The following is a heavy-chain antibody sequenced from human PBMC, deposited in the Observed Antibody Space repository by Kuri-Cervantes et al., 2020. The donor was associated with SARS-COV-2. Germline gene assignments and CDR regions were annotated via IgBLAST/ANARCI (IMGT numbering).Heavy chain of an antibody. CDR3: AREEGSSWYRYYFDY. CDR2: IYYSWST. CDR1: GGSISNYY. J-gene: IGHJ4*02. V-gene: IGHV4-59*12. Sequence: SETLSLTCTVSGGSISNYYWSWIRQPPGKGLEWIGSIYYSWSTYYNPSLKSRVTISVDTSKNQFSLKLSSVTAADTAVYYCAREEGSSWYRYYFDYWGQGTLVTVSS. D-gene: IGHD6-13*01.